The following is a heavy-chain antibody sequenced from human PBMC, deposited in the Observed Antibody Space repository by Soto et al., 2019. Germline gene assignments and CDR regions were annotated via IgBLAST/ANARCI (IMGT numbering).Heavy chain of an antibody. V-gene: IGHV1-46*01. CDR2: INPSVGST. J-gene: IGHJ4*02. D-gene: IGHD1-26*01. CDR3: ASGSYWTFEN. Sequence: APVKVSCKASGYTFTSPYMHWVRQAPGQELEWMGIINPSVGSTSYAHKFQGRVTMTRDTSTSTVYMVLRSLRSDATASNYCASGSYWTFENWGQ. CDR1: GYTFTSPY.